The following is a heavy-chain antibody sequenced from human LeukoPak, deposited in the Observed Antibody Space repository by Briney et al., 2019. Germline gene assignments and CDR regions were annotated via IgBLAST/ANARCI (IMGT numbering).Heavy chain of an antibody. CDR2: INTNTGNP. D-gene: IGHD2-2*01. CDR3: ARDSCSSTSCHYYY. CDR1: GYTFTSYA. V-gene: IGHV7-4-1*02. Sequence: ASVKVSCKASGYTFTSYAMNWVRQAPGQGLEWIGWINTNTGNPTYAQGFTGRFVFSLDTSVSTAYLQISSLKAEDTAVYYCARDSCSSTSCHYYYWGQGTLVTVSS. J-gene: IGHJ4*02.